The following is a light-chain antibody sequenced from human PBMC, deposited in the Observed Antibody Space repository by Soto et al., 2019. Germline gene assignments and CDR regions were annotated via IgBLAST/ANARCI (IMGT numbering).Light chain of an antibody. Sequence: DIQLTQSPSFLSASVGDRVTITCRASQDINTYLAWYQQKPGKAPKLLIFAASTLQNGVPSRFXXXGXGXXXXXXXXXXXPXDFATYYCQQRKSYPITFGQGTRLEIK. CDR2: AAS. J-gene: IGKJ5*01. CDR3: QQRKSYPIT. CDR1: QDINTY. V-gene: IGKV1-9*01.